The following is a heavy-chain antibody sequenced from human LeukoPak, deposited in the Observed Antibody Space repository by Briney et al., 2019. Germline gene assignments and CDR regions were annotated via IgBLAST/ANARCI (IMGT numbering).Heavy chain of an antibody. Sequence: ASVKVSCKASGYTFTGYYMHWVRQAPEQGLEWMGRINPNSGGTNYAQKFQGRVTMTRDTSISTAYMELSRLRSVDTAVYYCARDKESGYYTNWFDPWGQGTLVTVSS. CDR2: INPNSGGT. CDR3: ARDKESGYYTNWFDP. J-gene: IGHJ5*02. CDR1: GYTFTGYY. D-gene: IGHD3-22*01. V-gene: IGHV1-2*06.